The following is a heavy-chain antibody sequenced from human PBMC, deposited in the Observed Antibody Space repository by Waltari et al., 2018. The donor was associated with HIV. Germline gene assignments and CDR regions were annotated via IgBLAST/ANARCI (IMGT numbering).Heavy chain of an antibody. V-gene: IGHV3-13*04. Sequence: VQLVEPGGGLVQHGGSLRLSCVASGFTFSSYDIHCVRQVTGKGLGWVSTIGPASETSSSNSLEGRFTTSRENAKRSIYLQMDSLRAGDTAVYYCARGGGLGTVSTLGHGMDVWGQGTTVIVSS. CDR3: ARGGGLGTVSTLGHGMDV. CDR2: IGPASET. D-gene: IGHD1-26*01. CDR1: GFTFSSYD. J-gene: IGHJ6*02.